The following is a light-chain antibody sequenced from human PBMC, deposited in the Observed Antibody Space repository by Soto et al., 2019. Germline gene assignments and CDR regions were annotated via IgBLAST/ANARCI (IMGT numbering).Light chain of an antibody. CDR2: GAS. J-gene: IGKJ2*01. V-gene: IGKV3-20*01. Sequence: EIVLTQSPGTLSLSPGERATLSCRASQSVSSSYLAWYQQKPGQAPRLLIYGASSRATGIPDRFSGSGCGTDFALTISRLEPEYFAVYYCQQYGSSPLYTFGQGTRLEIK. CDR1: QSVSSSY. CDR3: QQYGSSPLYT.